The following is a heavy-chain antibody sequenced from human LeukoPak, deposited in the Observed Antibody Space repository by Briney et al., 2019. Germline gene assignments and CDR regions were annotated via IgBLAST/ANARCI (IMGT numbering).Heavy chain of an antibody. CDR2: INHNGNVN. CDR3: ARGGGLDV. CDR1: GLTFSGQW. Sequence: PGGSLRLSCVASGLTFSGQWMSWVRQAPGKGLEWVASINHNGNVNYYVDSVKGRFTISRDNAKNSLYLQMSNLRAEDTAVYFCARGGGLDVWGQGATVTVSS. J-gene: IGHJ6*02. V-gene: IGHV3-7*03. D-gene: IGHD3-16*01.